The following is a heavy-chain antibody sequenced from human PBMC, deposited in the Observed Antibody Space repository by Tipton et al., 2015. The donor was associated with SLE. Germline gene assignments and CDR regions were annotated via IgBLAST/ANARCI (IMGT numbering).Heavy chain of an antibody. CDR2: IYYSGST. J-gene: IGHJ3*02. CDR3: ARDRSSSWGGNAFDI. CDR1: GGSISSGDYY. D-gene: IGHD6-13*01. Sequence: TLSLTCTVSGGSISSGDYYWSWIRQPPGKGLEWIGYIYYSGSTYYNPSLKGRVTISVDTSKNQFSLKLSSVTAADTAVYYCARDRSSSWGGNAFDIWGQGTMVTVSS. V-gene: IGHV4-30-4*01.